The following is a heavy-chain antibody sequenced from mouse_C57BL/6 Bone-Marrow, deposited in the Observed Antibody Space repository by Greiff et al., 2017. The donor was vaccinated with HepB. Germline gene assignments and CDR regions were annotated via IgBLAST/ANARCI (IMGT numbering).Heavy chain of an antibody. CDR1: GYTFTDYE. Sequence: QVQLKQSGAELVRPGASVTLSCKASGYTFTDYEMHWVKQTPVHGLEWIGAIDPETGGTAYNQKFKGKAILTADKSSSTAYMELRSLTSEDSAVYYCTGYGNPWFAYWGQGTLVTVSA. CDR2: IDPETGGT. D-gene: IGHD2-1*01. CDR3: TGYGNPWFAY. V-gene: IGHV1-15*01. J-gene: IGHJ3*01.